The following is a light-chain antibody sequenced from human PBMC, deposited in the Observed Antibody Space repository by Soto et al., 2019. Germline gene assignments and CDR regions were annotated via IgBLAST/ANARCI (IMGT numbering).Light chain of an antibody. CDR1: QSVSSSY. V-gene: IGKV3-20*01. CDR2: GAS. CDR3: QQYVRSPYT. Sequence: EIVLTXXPXTLSLSPGERATLSCRASQSVSSSYLAWFQQKPGQAPRLLIYGASSRATGIPDRFTGSGSGTDFTLTISRLEPEDFAVYYCQQYVRSPYTFGQGTKLEIK. J-gene: IGKJ2*01.